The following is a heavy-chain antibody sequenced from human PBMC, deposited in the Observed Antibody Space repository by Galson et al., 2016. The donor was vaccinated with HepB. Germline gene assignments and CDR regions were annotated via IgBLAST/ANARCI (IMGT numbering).Heavy chain of an antibody. V-gene: IGHV1-69*13. Sequence: SVKVSCKVSGDTFRSYGFNWVRQAPGQGLEWMGGIIPIIGTAHYAQKFQGRVTIIADESTSTAYMEVTSLRSEDTAVYYCATDILNGDHDEDYWGQGTLVTVSS. CDR1: GDTFRSYG. CDR2: IIPIIGTA. CDR3: ATDILNGDHDEDY. J-gene: IGHJ4*02. D-gene: IGHD3-9*01.